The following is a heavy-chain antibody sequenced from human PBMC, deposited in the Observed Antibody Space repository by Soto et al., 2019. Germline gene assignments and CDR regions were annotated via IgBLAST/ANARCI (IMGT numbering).Heavy chain of an antibody. CDR2: IWYDGSNK. D-gene: IGHD3-22*01. Sequence: PGGSLRLSCVASGFTFSSYGMHWVRQAPGKGLEWVAVIWYDGSNKYYADSVKGRFTISRDNSKNTLYLQMNSLRAEDTAVYYCARGTNYYDSSGYAPDYWGQGTLVTVSS. CDR3: ARGTNYYDSSGYAPDY. V-gene: IGHV3-33*01. J-gene: IGHJ4*02. CDR1: GFTFSSYG.